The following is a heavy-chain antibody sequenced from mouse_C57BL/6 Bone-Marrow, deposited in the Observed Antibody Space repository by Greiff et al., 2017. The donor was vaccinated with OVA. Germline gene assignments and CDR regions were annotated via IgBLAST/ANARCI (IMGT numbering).Heavy chain of an antibody. Sequence: QVQLQQSGAELVKPGASVKLSCTASGYTFTSYWMHWVKQRPGQGLEWIGMIHPNSGSTNYTAKFKSKATLTVDKSSSSAYMPLSNLTTQDSAVSDCSESEFTSVLADYMDYWGQGTSVTVSS. CDR3: SESEFTSVLADYMDY. D-gene: IGHD1-1*01. V-gene: IGHV1-64*01. J-gene: IGHJ4*01. CDR2: IHPNSGST. CDR1: GYTFTSYW.